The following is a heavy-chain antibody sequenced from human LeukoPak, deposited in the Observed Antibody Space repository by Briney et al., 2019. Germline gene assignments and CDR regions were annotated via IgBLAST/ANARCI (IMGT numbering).Heavy chain of an antibody. V-gene: IGHV3-11*04. CDR2: ISDSGSTI. J-gene: IGHJ4*02. D-gene: IGHD3-22*01. CDR1: GFTFSDYY. CDR3: AREGTYELDY. Sequence: GGSLRLSCAASGFTFSDYYMSWIRQAPGKGLEWVSYISDSGSTIYYADSVNSRFTISGDNAKNSLYLQMNSLRAEDTAVYYCAREGTYELDYWGQGTLVTVYS.